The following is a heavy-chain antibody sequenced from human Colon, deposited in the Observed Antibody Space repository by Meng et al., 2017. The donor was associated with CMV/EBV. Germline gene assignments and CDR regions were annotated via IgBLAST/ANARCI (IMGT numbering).Heavy chain of an antibody. V-gene: IGHV2-5*02. D-gene: IGHD6-6*01. J-gene: IGHJ4*02. CDR2: IHGDDTN. CDR3: VQRHSSSTGEVH. Sequence: LVKPHQTLTLSCSSSGFTLSNITVSVGWIRQPPGKALELLALIHGDDTNEYNPSLSNRLTVTRDTSKNQVFLTLTNVDPVDTGTYYCVQRHSSSTGEVHWGQGTLVTVFS. CDR1: GFTLSNITVS.